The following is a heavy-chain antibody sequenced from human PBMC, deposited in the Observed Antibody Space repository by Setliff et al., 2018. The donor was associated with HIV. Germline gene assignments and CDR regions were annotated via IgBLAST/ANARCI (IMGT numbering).Heavy chain of an antibody. CDR3: ARKSYYYDSGGYHNYMDV. Sequence: SETLSLTCAVYGGSFSGYYWRWIRQPPGKGLEWMGSIFYSGRTTYNPSLRSRVTISVDTSNNQFSLKLSSVTAADTAVYYCARKSYYYDSGGYHNYMDVWGKGTTVTVSS. CDR2: IFYSGRT. D-gene: IGHD3-22*01. CDR1: GGSFSGYY. V-gene: IGHV4-34*12. J-gene: IGHJ6*03.